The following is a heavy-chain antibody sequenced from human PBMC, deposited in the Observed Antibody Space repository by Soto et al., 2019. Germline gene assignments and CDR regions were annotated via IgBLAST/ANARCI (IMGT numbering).Heavy chain of an antibody. V-gene: IGHV3-30*18. Sequence: QVQLVESGGGVVQPGRSLRLSCAASGLTFSMAGMHWVRQAPGKGLEWVAVISDDGNNIYYADSVKGRFTISRDNSKDTLYLQMNSLRVEDTAVYYCAKDKGKKYFDYWGQGILVTVSS. CDR1: GLTFSMAG. J-gene: IGHJ4*02. CDR3: AKDKGKKYFDY. CDR2: ISDDGNNI.